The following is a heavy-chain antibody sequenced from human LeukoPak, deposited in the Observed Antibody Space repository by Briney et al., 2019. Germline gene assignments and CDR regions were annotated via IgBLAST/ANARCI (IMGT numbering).Heavy chain of an antibody. CDR2: IYYSGST. Sequence: PSETLSLTCTVSGGSINSSSYYWSWIRQHPGKGLEWIGYIYYSGSTYYNPSLKSRVTISVDTSKNQFSLKLSSVTAADTAVYYCARGRTYYYDSGHFDYWGQGTLVTVSS. J-gene: IGHJ4*02. CDR3: ARGRTYYYDSGHFDY. V-gene: IGHV4-31*03. CDR1: GGSINSSSYY. D-gene: IGHD3-22*01.